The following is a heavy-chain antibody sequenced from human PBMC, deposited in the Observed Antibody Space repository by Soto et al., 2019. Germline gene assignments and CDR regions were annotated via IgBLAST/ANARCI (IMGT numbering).Heavy chain of an antibody. CDR1: GGSISSGGYY. CDR3: ASCSSGYYDLYLDY. J-gene: IGHJ4*02. V-gene: IGHV4-31*03. CDR2: IYYSGST. D-gene: IGHD3-22*01. Sequence: PSETLSLTCTVSGGSISSGGYYWSWIRQHPGKGLEWIGYIYYSGSTYYNPSLKSRVTISVDTSKNQFSLKLSSVTAADTAVYYCASCSSGYYDLYLDYWGQGTLVTVSS.